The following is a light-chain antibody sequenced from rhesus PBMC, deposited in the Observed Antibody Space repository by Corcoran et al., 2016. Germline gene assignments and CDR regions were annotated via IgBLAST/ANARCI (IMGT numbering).Light chain of an antibody. V-gene: IGKV1S9*01. CDR1: QSLSNY. J-gene: IGKJ2*01. Sequence: DIQMTQSPSSLSASVGDRVTITCQASQSLSNYLHWYKQKPGKIPKLLIYSATSLQSGMPSRFSGSGSGTDFTLTISSLQPADFSTYYCQQGYSYPYSFGQGTKVAIK. CDR3: QQGYSYPYS. CDR2: SAT.